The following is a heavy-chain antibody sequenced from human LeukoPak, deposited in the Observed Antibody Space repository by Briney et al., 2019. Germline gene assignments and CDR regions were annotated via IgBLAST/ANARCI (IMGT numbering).Heavy chain of an antibody. CDR2: IKQDGSVK. J-gene: IGHJ4*02. CDR3: ARGRWELLLFDY. V-gene: IGHV3-7*03. Sequence: GGSLRLSCVVSGFTFSTYWMSWVRQAPGKGLECVATIKQDGSVKNYGDSVQGRFTISRDNAKNSLYLQMNSLRAEDTAVYYCARGRWELLLFDYWGQGTLVTVSS. D-gene: IGHD1-26*01. CDR1: GFTFSTYW.